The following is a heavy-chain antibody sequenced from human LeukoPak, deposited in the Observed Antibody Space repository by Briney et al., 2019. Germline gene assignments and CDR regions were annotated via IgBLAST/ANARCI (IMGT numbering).Heavy chain of an antibody. J-gene: IGHJ6*03. CDR1: GGSISSSSYY. Sequence: SETLSLTCTVSGGSISSSSYYWGWIRQPPGKGLEWIGSIYYSGSTYYNPSLKSRVTISVDTSKNQFSLKLSSVTAADTAVYYCARVRSAARRNYMDVWGKGTTVTVSS. CDR3: ARVRSAARRNYMDV. CDR2: IYYSGST. D-gene: IGHD6-6*01. V-gene: IGHV4-39*07.